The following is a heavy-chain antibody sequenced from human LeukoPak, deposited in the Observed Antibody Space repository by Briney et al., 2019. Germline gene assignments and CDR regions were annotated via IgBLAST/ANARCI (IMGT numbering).Heavy chain of an antibody. CDR2: LSSTGINT. CDR1: GFTFNTYA. J-gene: IGHJ4*02. CDR3: AQISVDTSRDRWSDFDS. V-gene: IGHV3-23*01. Sequence: GSLRLSCAASGFTFNTYAMTCLRQAPGKGLEWVSALSSTGINTYYADSVKGRFTFSRDNSKNMLYLQMNGLRVKDTAVYYCAQISVDTSRDRWSDFDSWGQGILVTVSS. D-gene: IGHD5-18*01.